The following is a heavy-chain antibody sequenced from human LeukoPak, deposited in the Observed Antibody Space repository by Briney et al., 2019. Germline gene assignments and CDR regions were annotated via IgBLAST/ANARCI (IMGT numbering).Heavy chain of an antibody. D-gene: IGHD3-10*01. CDR1: GGSINSSSYY. CDR3: RALSSLLSPQFDY. V-gene: IGHV4-39*07. CDR2: IYYSGST. Sequence: SETLSLTCTVSGGSINSSSYYWGWIRQPPGKGLEWIGSIYYSGSTYYNPSLKSRVTISVDTSKNQFSLKLSSVTAADTAVYYCRALSSLLSPQFDYWGQGTLVTVSS. J-gene: IGHJ4*02.